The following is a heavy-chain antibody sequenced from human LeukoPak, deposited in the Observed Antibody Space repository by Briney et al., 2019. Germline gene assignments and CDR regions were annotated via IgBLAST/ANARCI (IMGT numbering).Heavy chain of an antibody. V-gene: IGHV1-8*01. CDR3: VRAAQEGRDTLTGSQTGNWFDP. CDR1: GYTPSTYD. D-gene: IGHD3-9*01. CDR2: MKPNIDKT. Sequence: ASVKVSCRASGYTPSTYDINWVRQAAGQGREWMGWMKPNIDKTGYAQKFQGRLNMTRNTSISTAYMELSGLRSEDTAVYYCVRAAQEGRDTLTGSQTGNWFDPWGQGTLATVSS. J-gene: IGHJ5*02.